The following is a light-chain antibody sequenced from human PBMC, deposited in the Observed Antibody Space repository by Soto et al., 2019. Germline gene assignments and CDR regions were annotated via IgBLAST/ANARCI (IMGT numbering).Light chain of an antibody. CDR1: SSDVGGFNY. V-gene: IGLV2-14*03. Sequence: QSVLTQPASVSGSHGQSITISCTGTSSDVGGFNYVSWYQQHPGKAPKLMIYDVTNRPSGVSYRFSGSKSGNTASLTISGLQAEDEADYYCNSYTSIRTYVFGTGTKSPS. CDR2: DVT. CDR3: NSYTSIRTYV. J-gene: IGLJ1*01.